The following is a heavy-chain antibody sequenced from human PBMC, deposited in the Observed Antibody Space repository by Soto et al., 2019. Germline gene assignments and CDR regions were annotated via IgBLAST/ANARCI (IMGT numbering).Heavy chain of an antibody. V-gene: IGHV3-74*03. CDR1: GFSLSPYW. CDR3: ARDLGGPDY. J-gene: IGHJ4*02. CDR2: LSSDGFGA. D-gene: IGHD3-16*01. Sequence: GALRLSCAASGFSLSPYWMHWVRQVPGRGLEWVARLSSDGFGAAYADSVKGRFFISRDIARNTLSLQMNSLRADDTAVYYCARDLGGPDYWGRGTSVTVSS.